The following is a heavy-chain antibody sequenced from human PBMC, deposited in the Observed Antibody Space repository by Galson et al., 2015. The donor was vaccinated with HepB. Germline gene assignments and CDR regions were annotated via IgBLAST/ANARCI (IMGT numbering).Heavy chain of an antibody. CDR1: GYTLTELS. J-gene: IGHJ4*02. CDR2: FDPEDGET. D-gene: IGHD6-13*01. V-gene: IGHV1-24*01. Sequence: SVKVSCKVSGYTLTELSMHWVRQAPGKGLEWMGGFDPEDGETIYAQKFQGRVTMTEDTSTDTAYMELSSLRSEDTAVYYCATVGSSWYGAFDYWGQGTLVTVSS. CDR3: ATVGSSWYGAFDY.